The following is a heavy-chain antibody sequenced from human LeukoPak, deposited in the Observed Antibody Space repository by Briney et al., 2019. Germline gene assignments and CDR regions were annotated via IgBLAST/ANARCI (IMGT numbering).Heavy chain of an antibody. J-gene: IGHJ4*02. CDR3: ARVDTVMAYYFDL. Sequence: GGSLRLSCAASGFIFNSYAMHWVRQAPGKGLEWVSTIYSGGTTFYADSVMGRFTISRHNSRNTLYLQMNSLRAEDTAVYYCARVDTVMAYYFDLWGQGTLVTVSS. V-gene: IGHV3-53*04. CDR1: GFIFNSYA. CDR2: IYSGGTT. D-gene: IGHD5-18*01.